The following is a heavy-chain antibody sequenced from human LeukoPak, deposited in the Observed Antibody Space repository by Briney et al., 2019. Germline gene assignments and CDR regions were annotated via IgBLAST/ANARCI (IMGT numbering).Heavy chain of an antibody. CDR2: IYYSGST. CDR3: ASNYYDSSGYYYYFDY. Sequence: PSEALSLTCTVSGGSISSYCWSWIRQPPGKGLEWIRYIYYSGSTNYNPSLKSRVTISVDTSKNQFSLKLSSVTAADTAVYYCASNYYDSSGYYYYFDYWGQGTLVTVSS. V-gene: IGHV4-59*01. J-gene: IGHJ4*02. D-gene: IGHD3-22*01. CDR1: GGSISSYC.